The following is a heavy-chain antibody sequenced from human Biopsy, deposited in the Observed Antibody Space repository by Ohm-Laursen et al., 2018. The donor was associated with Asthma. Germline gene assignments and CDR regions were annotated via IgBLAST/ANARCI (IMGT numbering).Heavy chain of an antibody. CDR3: ATSYFYDSSGWGY. CDR1: GFMLNAKY. Sequence: SLRLSCAATGFMLNAKYINWARHAPGQGLEWGSTVYSGGDTFYAESVQGRFTLSRDFSKNTVYLQMRSLTTEDTAIYFCATSYFYDSSGWGYWGQGSLVTVSS. D-gene: IGHD3-22*01. CDR2: VYSGGDT. J-gene: IGHJ4*02. V-gene: IGHV3-53*01.